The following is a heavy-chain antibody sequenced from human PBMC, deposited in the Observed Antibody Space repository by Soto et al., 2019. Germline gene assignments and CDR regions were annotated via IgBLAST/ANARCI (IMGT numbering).Heavy chain of an antibody. CDR3: ARVHDSSGEDLIFDY. Sequence: PSETLSLTCAVSGGSTSSGGYSWSWIRQPPGKGLEWIGYIYHSGSTYYNPSLKSRVTISVDRSKNQFSLKLSSVTAADTAVYYCARVHDSSGEDLIFDYWGQGTLVTVSS. CDR2: IYHSGST. CDR1: GGSTSSGGYS. V-gene: IGHV4-30-2*01. D-gene: IGHD3-22*01. J-gene: IGHJ4*02.